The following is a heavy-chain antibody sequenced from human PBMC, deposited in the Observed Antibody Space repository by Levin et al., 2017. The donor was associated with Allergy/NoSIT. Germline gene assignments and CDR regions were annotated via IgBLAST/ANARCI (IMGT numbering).Heavy chain of an antibody. V-gene: IGHV3-48*02. CDR1: GLTFSTYD. CDR2: ISSSGSTI. Sequence: QAGGSLRLSCTASGLTFSTYDMNWVRQAPGKGLEWVSFISSSGSTIYYADSVKGRFTISRDNAKNSLFLLMNSLRDEDTAVYYCARDVAIGYWGQGTLVTVSS. CDR3: ARDVAIGY. J-gene: IGHJ4*02.